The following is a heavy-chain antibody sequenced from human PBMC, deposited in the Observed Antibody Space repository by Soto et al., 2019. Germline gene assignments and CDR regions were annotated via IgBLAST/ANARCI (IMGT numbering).Heavy chain of an antibody. CDR1: GGSFSDYSWN. J-gene: IGHJ6*02. D-gene: IGHD1-26*01. V-gene: IGHV4-34*01. CDR2: INHSGST. Sequence: PSETLSLTCAVYGGSFSDYSWNWNWIRQPPGKGLEWIGEINHSGSTSHNPSLKSRVTLSLDTSKNQFSLILTSVTAADTAVYYCARGGPTYYYYGMDVWGQGTTVTVSS. CDR3: ARGGPTYYYYGMDV.